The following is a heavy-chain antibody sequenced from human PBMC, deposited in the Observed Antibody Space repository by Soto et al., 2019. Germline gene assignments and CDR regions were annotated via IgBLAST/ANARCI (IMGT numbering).Heavy chain of an antibody. D-gene: IGHD3-16*01. J-gene: IGHJ6*02. CDR3: ARQGRYDYYYGMDV. Sequence: SETLSLTCTVSGGSISSSSYYWGWIRQPPGKGLEWIGSIYYSGSTYYNPSLKSRVTISVDTSKNQFSLKLSSVTAADTAVYYCARQGRYDYYYGMDVWGQGTTATVSS. CDR2: IYYSGST. V-gene: IGHV4-39*01. CDR1: GGSISSSSYY.